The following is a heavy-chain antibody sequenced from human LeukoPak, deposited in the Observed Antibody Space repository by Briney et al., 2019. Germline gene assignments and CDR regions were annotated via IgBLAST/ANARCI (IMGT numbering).Heavy chain of an antibody. CDR3: ARARAGFDYDFWSGYPGVDY. Sequence: GGSLRLSCAASGFTFSSYSMNWVRQAPGKGLEWVSSISSSSYIYYADSVKGRFTISRDNAKNSLYLQMNSLRAEDTAVYYCARARAGFDYDFWSGYPGVDYWGQGTLVTVSS. D-gene: IGHD3-3*01. J-gene: IGHJ4*02. V-gene: IGHV3-21*01. CDR2: ISSSSYI. CDR1: GFTFSSYS.